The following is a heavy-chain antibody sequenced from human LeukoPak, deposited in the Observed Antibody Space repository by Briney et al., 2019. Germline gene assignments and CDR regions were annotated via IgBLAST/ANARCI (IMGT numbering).Heavy chain of an antibody. CDR2: IIPILGIA. Sequence: PEASVKVSCKASGYTFTSYDINWVRQASGQGLEWMGRIIPILGIANYAQKFQGRVTITADKSASTAYMELSSLRSEDTAVYYCARDPYGGNSRGLYWYFDLWGRGTLVTVSS. D-gene: IGHD4-23*01. V-gene: IGHV1-69*04. CDR1: GYTFTSYD. J-gene: IGHJ2*01. CDR3: ARDPYGGNSRGLYWYFDL.